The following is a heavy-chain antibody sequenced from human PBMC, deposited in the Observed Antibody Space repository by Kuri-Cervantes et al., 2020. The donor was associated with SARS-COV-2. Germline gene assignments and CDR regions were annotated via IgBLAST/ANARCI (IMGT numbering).Heavy chain of an antibody. D-gene: IGHD6-19*01. CDR2: ISGSGGST. CDR1: GFTFSSYA. J-gene: IGHJ1*01. V-gene: IGHV3-23*01. CDR3: AKVLKRNSGWYGYFQH. Sequence: GESLKISCAASGFTFSSYAMSWVRQAPGKGLEWVSAISGSGGSTYYADSVKGRFTISRDNSKNTLYLQMNSLRAEDTAVYYCAKVLKRNSGWYGYFQHWGQGTLVTGSS.